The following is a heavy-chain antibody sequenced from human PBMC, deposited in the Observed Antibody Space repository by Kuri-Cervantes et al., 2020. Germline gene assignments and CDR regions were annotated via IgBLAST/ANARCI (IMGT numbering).Heavy chain of an antibody. V-gene: IGHV3-30-3*01. J-gene: IGHJ6*02. CDR2: ISYDGSNK. CDR1: GFTFSSYA. CDR3: VRDRPFLWIDTYYYYYGMDV. Sequence: GGSLRLSCAASGFTFSSYAMHWVRQAPGKGLEWVAVISYDGSNKYYADSVKGRFTIFRDNSKNTLYLQMNSLRAEDTTVYYCVRDRPFLWIDTYYYYYGMDVWGQGTTVTVSS. D-gene: IGHD2-2*03.